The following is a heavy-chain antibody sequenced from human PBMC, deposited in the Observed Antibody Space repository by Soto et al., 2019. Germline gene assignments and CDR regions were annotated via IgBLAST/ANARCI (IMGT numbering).Heavy chain of an antibody. J-gene: IGHJ5*02. V-gene: IGHV4-59*01. CDR3: ARASYYYDRSGAYNWFDP. CDR1: GGSISSYY. Sequence: QVQLQESGPGLVKPSETLSLTCTVSGGSISSYYWSWIRQPPGKGLEWIGYIYYSGSTNYNPSLKSRVTISVDTSKNQFSLKLSSVTAADTAVDYCARASYYYDRSGAYNWFDPWGQGTLVTVSS. CDR2: IYYSGST. D-gene: IGHD3-22*01.